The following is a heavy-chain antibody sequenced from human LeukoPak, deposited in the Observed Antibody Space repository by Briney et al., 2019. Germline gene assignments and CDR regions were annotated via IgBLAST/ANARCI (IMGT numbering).Heavy chain of an antibody. Sequence: SVKVSCKASGGTFSSNVISWVRQAPGQGLEWMGRIIPIIGTPDYAQKFQGRVTITADKSTNTAYMELTSLKSDDTAVYYCAKDCPIVVVPAAITPSWFDPWGQGTLVTVSS. CDR3: AKDCPIVVVPAAITPSWFDP. D-gene: IGHD2-2*01. CDR1: GGTFSSNV. J-gene: IGHJ5*02. CDR2: IIPIIGTP. V-gene: IGHV1-69*04.